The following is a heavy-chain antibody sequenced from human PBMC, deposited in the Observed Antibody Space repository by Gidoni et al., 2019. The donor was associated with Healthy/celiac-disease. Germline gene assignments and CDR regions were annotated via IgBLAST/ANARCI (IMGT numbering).Heavy chain of an antibody. V-gene: IGHV3-30*18. CDR1: GFTFSSYG. CDR2: ISYDGSNK. D-gene: IGHD2-8*01. CDR3: AKEKVPFGVLMVYAINGHAFDI. J-gene: IGHJ3*02. Sequence: QVQLVESGGGVVQPGRSLRLSCAASGFTFSSYGMHWVRQAPGKGLEWVAVISYDGSNKYYADSVKGRFTISRDNSKNTLYLQMNSLRAEDTAVYYCAKEKVPFGVLMVYAINGHAFDIWGQGTMVTVSS.